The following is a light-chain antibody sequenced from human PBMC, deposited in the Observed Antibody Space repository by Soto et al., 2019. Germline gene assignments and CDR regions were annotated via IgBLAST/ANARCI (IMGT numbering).Light chain of an antibody. Sequence: QSVLTQPPSVSGAPGQRVPISCTGSSSNIGAGYDVHWYHQLPGTAPKLLIFGNTNRPSGVPDRFSGSKSGTSASLAINGLQADDEANYYCHSYDSTLSASIFGGGTKLTVL. CDR2: GNT. V-gene: IGLV1-40*01. J-gene: IGLJ2*01. CDR1: SSNIGAGYD. CDR3: HSYDSTLSASI.